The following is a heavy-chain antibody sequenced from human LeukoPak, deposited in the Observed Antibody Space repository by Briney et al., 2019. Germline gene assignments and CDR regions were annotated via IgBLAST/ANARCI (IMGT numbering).Heavy chain of an antibody. CDR1: GYTFTSYY. V-gene: IGHV1-46*01. CDR2: INPSDGST. D-gene: IGHD6-13*01. Sequence: ASVKVSCKASGYTFTSYYMYWVRQAPGQGLEWMGIINPSDGSTSYAQKFQGRVTMTRDTSTGTVYMELSSLRSEDTAVYYCARALAAAGTHFDYWGQGTLVTVSS. J-gene: IGHJ4*02. CDR3: ARALAAAGTHFDY.